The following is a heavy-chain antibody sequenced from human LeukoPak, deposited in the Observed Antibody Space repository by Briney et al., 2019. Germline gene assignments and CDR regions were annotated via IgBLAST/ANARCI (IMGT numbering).Heavy chain of an antibody. V-gene: IGHV1-46*01. CDR1: GYTFTNYY. J-gene: IGHJ6*02. CDR2: ISPSGGSP. CDR3: ARGTDYYYYYVMDV. Sequence: ASVKVSCKASGYTFTNYYMHWVRQAPGQGLERMGMISPSGGSPTYAQRFQGRVSMTRDTSTSTIYMEVSSLRSEDTAVYYCARGTDYYYYYVMDVWGRGTTVTVSS.